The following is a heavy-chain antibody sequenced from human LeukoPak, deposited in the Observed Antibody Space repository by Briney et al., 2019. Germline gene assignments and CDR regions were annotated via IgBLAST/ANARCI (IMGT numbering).Heavy chain of an antibody. V-gene: IGHV3-23*01. D-gene: IGHD5/OR15-5a*01. J-gene: IGHJ4*02. CDR2: ISGSGEST. CDR3: AKVPVYASANRAYFDY. Sequence: GGSLRLSCAASGFTFSSSAMSWVRQAPGKGLQWVSVISGSGESTYYADSVKGRFTISRDNSKNTLYLQMNSLRAEDTAVYYCAKVPVYASANRAYFDYWGQGTLVTVS. CDR1: GFTFSSSA.